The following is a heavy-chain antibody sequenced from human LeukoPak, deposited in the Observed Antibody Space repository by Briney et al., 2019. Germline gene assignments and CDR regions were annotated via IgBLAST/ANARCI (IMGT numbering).Heavy chain of an antibody. CDR3: ARFKGYSSFNWFDP. Sequence: KSSETLSLTCAVYGGSFSGYFWSWIRQPPGKGLEWIGEINHSGSTNYNPSLKSRVTISVDTSKNQFSLKLSSVTAADTAVYYCARFKGYSSFNWFDPWGQGTLVTVSS. CDR2: INHSGST. J-gene: IGHJ5*02. V-gene: IGHV4-34*01. D-gene: IGHD6-13*01. CDR1: GGSFSGYF.